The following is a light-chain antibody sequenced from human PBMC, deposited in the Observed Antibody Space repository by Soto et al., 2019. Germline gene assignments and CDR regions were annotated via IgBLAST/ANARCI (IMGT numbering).Light chain of an antibody. CDR1: SSDVGTFSL. J-gene: IGLJ1*01. CDR2: EVI. V-gene: IGLV2-23*02. Sequence: QSVLTQVASVSGSPGQSITISCTGTSSDVGTFSLVSWYQQHPGEAPRLMIYEVIKRPSGVSNRFSGSKSGNTASLTISGLQAEDEADYYCCSYAGSSVYVFGTGTKVTV. CDR3: CSYAGSSVYV.